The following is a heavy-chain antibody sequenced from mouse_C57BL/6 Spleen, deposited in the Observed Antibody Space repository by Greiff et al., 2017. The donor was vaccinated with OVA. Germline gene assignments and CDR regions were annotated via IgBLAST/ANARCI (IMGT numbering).Heavy chain of an antibody. Sequence: EVQLQQPGPELVKPGASVKISCKASGYSFTDYNMNWVKQSHGKSLEWIGVINPNYGTTSYTQKFKGKATLTVDQSSSTAYIQLNKLTSEDSADYYCAGYDYDWYFDVWGTGTTVTV. V-gene: IGHV1-39*01. CDR2: INPNYGTT. D-gene: IGHD2-4*01. CDR1: GYSFTDYN. CDR3: AGYDYDWYFDV. J-gene: IGHJ1*03.